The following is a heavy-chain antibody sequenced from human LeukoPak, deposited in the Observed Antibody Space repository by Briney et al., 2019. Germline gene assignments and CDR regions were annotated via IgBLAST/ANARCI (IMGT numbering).Heavy chain of an antibody. J-gene: IGHJ2*01. CDR2: IYYSGST. Sequence: PSETLSLTCTVSGGSISSYYWSWIRQPPGKGLEWIGYIYYSGSTNYNPSLKSRVTISVDTSKNQFSLKLSSVTAADTAVYYCARGRKSNTGINIVVGYWYFDLWGRGTLVTVSS. CDR3: ARGRKSNTGINIVVGYWYFDL. D-gene: IGHD2-2*01. CDR1: GGSISSYY. V-gene: IGHV4-59*01.